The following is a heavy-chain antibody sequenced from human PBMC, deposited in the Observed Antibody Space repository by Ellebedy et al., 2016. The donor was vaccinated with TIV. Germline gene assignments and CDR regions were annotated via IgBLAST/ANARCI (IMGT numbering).Heavy chain of an antibody. CDR3: ARKVPAPTTVPPNWYFDL. CDR1: GFSFSNFW. J-gene: IGHJ2*01. Sequence: GESLKISCAAWGFSFSNFWMSWVRQAPGKGLEWVSSIRSTGSDKYYAESVKGRFTISRDNAQDTLFLQMNSLRAEDTAVYYCARKVPAPTTVPPNWYFDLWGRGTLVTVSS. D-gene: IGHD4-17*01. CDR2: IRSTGSDK. V-gene: IGHV3-21*06.